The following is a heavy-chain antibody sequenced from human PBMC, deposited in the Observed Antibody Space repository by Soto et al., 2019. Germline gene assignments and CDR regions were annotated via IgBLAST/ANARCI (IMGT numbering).Heavy chain of an antibody. V-gene: IGHV3-30-3*01. CDR3: ARDPKTSGGQNWAFNYFDS. J-gene: IGHJ4*02. CDR1: GFSFSISP. Sequence: QVQLVESGGGVVQPGRSLRLSCAASGFSFSISPMHWVRQAPGKGPEWVALISYDGTNKFYADSVKGRFTISRDNSKSTLYLQVDRLRPEDAAVDYCARDPKTSGGQNWAFNYFDSWGQGTLVTVSS. CDR2: ISYDGTNK. D-gene: IGHD7-27*01.